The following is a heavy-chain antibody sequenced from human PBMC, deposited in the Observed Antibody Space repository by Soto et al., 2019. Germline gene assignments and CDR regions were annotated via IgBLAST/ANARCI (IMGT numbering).Heavy chain of an antibody. J-gene: IGHJ6*02. CDR2: IYTSGST. CDR1: GGSISSYY. CDR3: ARVDYYGSGRPKPGYGMDV. V-gene: IGHV4-4*07. Sequence: SETLSLTCTVSGGSISSYYWSWIRQPAGKGLEWIGRIYTSGSTNYNPSLKSRVTMSVDTSKNQFSLKLSSVTAADTAVYYCARVDYYGSGRPKPGYGMDVWGQGTTVTVSS. D-gene: IGHD3-10*01.